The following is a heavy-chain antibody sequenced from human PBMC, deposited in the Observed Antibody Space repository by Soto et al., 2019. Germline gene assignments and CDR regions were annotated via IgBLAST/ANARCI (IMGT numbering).Heavy chain of an antibody. Sequence: QVQLVESGAEVKKPGASVKVSCKASGYTFTNYGISWVRQAPGQGLEWMGWISGYNGNTKYAQKFQGRVTMTTDTSTNTAYMDLRSLRSDDTAVYYCARDREYYYDSRGNYYYHYGMDVWGQGTTVTVS. V-gene: IGHV1-18*04. CDR1: GYTFTNYG. CDR3: ARDREYYYDSRGNYYYHYGMDV. CDR2: ISGYNGNT. D-gene: IGHD3-22*01. J-gene: IGHJ6*02.